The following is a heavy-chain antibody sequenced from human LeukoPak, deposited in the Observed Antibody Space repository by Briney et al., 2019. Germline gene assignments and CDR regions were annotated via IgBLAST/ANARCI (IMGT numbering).Heavy chain of an antibody. V-gene: IGHV3-21*01. CDR2: ISSSSSYI. Sequence: GGSLRLSCAASGFTFSSYSMNWVRQAPGKGLEGGSSISSSSSYIYYADSVKGRFTISRDNAKNSLYLQMNSLRAEDTAVYYCAKEGGAVVVPAAIFRPYYFDYWGQGTLVTVSS. D-gene: IGHD2-2*01. J-gene: IGHJ4*02. CDR3: AKEGGAVVVPAAIFRPYYFDY. CDR1: GFTFSSYS.